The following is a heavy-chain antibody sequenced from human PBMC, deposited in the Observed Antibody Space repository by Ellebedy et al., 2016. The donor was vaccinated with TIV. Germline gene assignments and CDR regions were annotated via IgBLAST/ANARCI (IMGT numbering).Heavy chain of an antibody. D-gene: IGHD2-15*01. V-gene: IGHV3-74*01. CDR2: INSDGSST. Sequence: GESLKISXAASGFTFSSYWMHWVRQAPGKGLVWVSRINSDGSSTSYADSVKGRFTISRDNAKNSLYLQMNSLRVEDTAVYYCTRNLGRYLLSDWGQGSLVTVSS. CDR3: TRNLGRYLLSD. CDR1: GFTFSSYW. J-gene: IGHJ4*02.